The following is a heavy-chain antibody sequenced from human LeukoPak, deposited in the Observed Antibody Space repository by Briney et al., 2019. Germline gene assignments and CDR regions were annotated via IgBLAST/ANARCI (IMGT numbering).Heavy chain of an antibody. D-gene: IGHD4-17*01. CDR2: IYTSGST. Sequence: SETLSLTCAVYGGSFSNYYWSWIRQPAGKGLEWIGRIYTSGSTNYNPSLKSRVTISVDTSKNQFSLKLSSVTAADTAVYYCARGPVTGWFDPWGQGTLVTVSS. CDR1: GGSFSNYY. CDR3: ARGPVTGWFDP. V-gene: IGHV4-59*10. J-gene: IGHJ5*02.